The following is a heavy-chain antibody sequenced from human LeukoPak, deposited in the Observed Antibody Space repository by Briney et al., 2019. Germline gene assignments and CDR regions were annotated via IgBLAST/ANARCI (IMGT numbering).Heavy chain of an antibody. CDR1: GGSISSYY. D-gene: IGHD2-8*01. CDR2: IYYSGST. Sequence: SETLSLTCTVSGGSISSYYWSWIRQPPGKGLEWIGYIYYSGSTYYNPSLKSRVTISVDTSKNQFSLKLSSVTAADTAVYYCARLKGEAVVKDYFDYWGQGTLVTVSS. CDR3: ARLKGEAVVKDYFDY. J-gene: IGHJ4*02. V-gene: IGHV4-59*04.